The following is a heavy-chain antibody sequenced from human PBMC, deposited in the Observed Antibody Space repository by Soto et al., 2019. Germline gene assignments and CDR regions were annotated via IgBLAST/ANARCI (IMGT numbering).Heavy chain of an antibody. CDR2: INHSGST. Sequence: SETLSLTCAVYGGSFSGYYWSWIRQPPGKGLEWIGEINHSGSTNYHPSLKSRVTISVDTSKNQFSLKLSSVTAADTAVYYCARFPLRGDIVVVPAALRDYYYYMDVWGKGTTVTVSS. J-gene: IGHJ6*03. V-gene: IGHV4-34*01. CDR1: GGSFSGYY. CDR3: ARFPLRGDIVVVPAALRDYYYYMDV. D-gene: IGHD2-2*01.